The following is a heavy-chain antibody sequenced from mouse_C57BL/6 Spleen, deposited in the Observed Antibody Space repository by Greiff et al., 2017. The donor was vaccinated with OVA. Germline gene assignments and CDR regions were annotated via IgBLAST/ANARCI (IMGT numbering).Heavy chain of an antibody. CDR2: ISNGGGST. CDR3: ARLESSYWYFDV. V-gene: IGHV5-12*01. D-gene: IGHD6-2*01. Sequence: EVQVVESGGGLVQPGGSLKLSCAASGFTFSDYYMYWVRQTPEKRLEWVAYISNGGGSTYYPDTVKGRFTISRDNAKNTLYLQMSRLKSEDTAMYYCARLESSYWYFDVWGTGTTVTVSS. J-gene: IGHJ1*03. CDR1: GFTFSDYY.